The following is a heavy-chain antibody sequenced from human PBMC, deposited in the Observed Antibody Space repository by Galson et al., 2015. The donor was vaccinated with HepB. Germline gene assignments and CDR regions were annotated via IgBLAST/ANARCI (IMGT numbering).Heavy chain of an antibody. CDR1: GFTFDDYT. V-gene: IGHV3-43*01. Sequence: SLRLSCAASGFTFDDYTMHWVHQAPGKGLEWVSLISWDGGSTYYADSVKGRFTISRDNSKNSLYLQMNSLRTEDTALYYCAKEDGGDSYYFDYWGQGTLVTVSS. D-gene: IGHD2-21*02. CDR3: AKEDGGDSYYFDY. CDR2: ISWDGGST. J-gene: IGHJ4*02.